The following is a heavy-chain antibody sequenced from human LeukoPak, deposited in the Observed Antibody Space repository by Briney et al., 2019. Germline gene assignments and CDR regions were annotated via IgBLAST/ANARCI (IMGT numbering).Heavy chain of an antibody. CDR3: SRGDDSSGYYDTNIDY. D-gene: IGHD3-22*01. J-gene: IGHJ4*02. V-gene: IGHV3-9*01. Sequence: GRSLRLSCAASGFTFDDYAMHWVRQVPGRGLEWVSHITWNSGTKTYADSVRDRFTISRDNARYSLYLQMNSLRPEDTALYYCSRGDDSSGYYDTNIDYWGQGILVTVSS. CDR1: GFTFDDYA. CDR2: ITWNSGTK.